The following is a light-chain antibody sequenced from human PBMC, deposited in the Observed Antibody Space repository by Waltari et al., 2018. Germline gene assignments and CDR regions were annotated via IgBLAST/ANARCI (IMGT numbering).Light chain of an antibody. CDR2: GAF. CDR1: QSVGRS. J-gene: IGKJ1*01. CDR3: QDYVGLPVK. V-gene: IGKV3-20*01. Sequence: EIVLTQSPGTLSLSPGERATLSCRASQSVGRSLAWYQQKPGQAPRLLIYGAFIRATGIADRFSGSWSGTDFSFTISRLGPEDFAGDYCQDYVGLPVKVGQGTKVEIK.